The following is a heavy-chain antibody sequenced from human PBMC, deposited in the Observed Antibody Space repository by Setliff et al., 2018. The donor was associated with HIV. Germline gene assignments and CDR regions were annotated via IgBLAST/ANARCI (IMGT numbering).Heavy chain of an antibody. J-gene: IGHJ2*01. Sequence: GGSLRLSCAASGFTFSSYWMHWVRQAPGKGLVWVSRINNDGSYASYAGSVKGRFTISRDNAKNTLYLQMSSLRAEDRALYYCARDRPRITMIVVGRDWYFDLWGRRTLVTVSS. CDR1: GFTFSSYW. CDR3: ARDRPRITMIVVGRDWYFDL. V-gene: IGHV3-74*01. CDR2: INNDGSYA. D-gene: IGHD3-22*01.